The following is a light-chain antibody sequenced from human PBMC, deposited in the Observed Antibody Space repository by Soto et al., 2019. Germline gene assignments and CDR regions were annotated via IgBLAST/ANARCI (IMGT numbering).Light chain of an antibody. J-gene: IGKJ4*01. CDR2: AAS. CDR1: QSVSSN. CDR3: QQYNNWPLT. Sequence: DIVLTQSPGTLSLSPGERATLSCRASQSVSSNLAWYQQKPGQAPRLLIFAASSRATGIPDRFSASGSGTEFTLTISSLQSEDFAVYYCQQYNNWPLTFGGGTKVDIK. V-gene: IGKV3D-15*01.